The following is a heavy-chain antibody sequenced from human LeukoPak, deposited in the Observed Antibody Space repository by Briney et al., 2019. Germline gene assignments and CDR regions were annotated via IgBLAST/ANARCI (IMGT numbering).Heavy chain of an antibody. CDR1: GGSFSGYY. V-gene: IGHV4-34*01. J-gene: IGHJ4*02. CDR2: INHSGST. Sequence: SETLSLTCAVYGGSFSGYYWSWIRQPPGKGLEWIGEINHSGSTNYNPSLKSRVTISVDTSKNQFSLKLSSVTAADTAVYYCARGQYYYDSSGYFFYWGQGTLVTVSS. D-gene: IGHD3-22*01. CDR3: ARGQYYYDSSGYFFY.